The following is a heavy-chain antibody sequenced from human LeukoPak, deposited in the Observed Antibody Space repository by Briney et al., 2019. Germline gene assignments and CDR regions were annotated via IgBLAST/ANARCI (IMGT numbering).Heavy chain of an antibody. CDR2: ILEDGSEK. CDR1: GFTFTSHW. V-gene: IGHV3-7*01. J-gene: IGHJ4*02. CDR3: VRDKVGGSNDF. Sequence: VGSLTLSCAASGFTFTSHWISWVRQAPRKGLQCVANILEDGSEKKYVDSVKGRFTIFRDNTKNSVYLQMSGLRGEDTAIYYCVRDKVGGSNDFWGQGTLVTVSS. D-gene: IGHD2-15*01.